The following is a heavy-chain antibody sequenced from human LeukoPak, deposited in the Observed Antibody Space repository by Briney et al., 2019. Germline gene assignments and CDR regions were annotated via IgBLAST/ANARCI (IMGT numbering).Heavy chain of an antibody. CDR2: INPNSGGT. D-gene: IGHD6-13*01. CDR1: GYTFTGCY. V-gene: IGHV1-2*02. J-gene: IGHJ4*02. Sequence: ASVKVSCKASGYTFTGCYMHWVRQAPGQGLEWMGWINPNSGGTNYAQKFQGRVTITRNTSISTAYMELSSLRSEDTAVYFCARGSSSSWGKIDYWGQGTLVTVSS. CDR3: ARGSSSSWGKIDY.